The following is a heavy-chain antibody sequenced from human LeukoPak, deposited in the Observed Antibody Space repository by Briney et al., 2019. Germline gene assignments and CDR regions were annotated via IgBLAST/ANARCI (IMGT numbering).Heavy chain of an antibody. Sequence: PSETLSLTCTVSGGSISSSSYYWGWIRQPPGKGLEWIGSIYYSGSTYYNPSLKSRVTISVDTSKNQFSLKLSSVTAADTAVYYCARDGADHWGQGTLVTVSS. CDR2: IYYSGST. J-gene: IGHJ4*02. CDR1: GGSISSSSYY. V-gene: IGHV4-39*02. CDR3: ARDGADH. D-gene: IGHD3-10*01.